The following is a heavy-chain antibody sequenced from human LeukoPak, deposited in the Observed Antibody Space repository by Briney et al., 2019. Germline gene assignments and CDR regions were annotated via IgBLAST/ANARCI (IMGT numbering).Heavy chain of an antibody. Sequence: ASVKVSCKASGYTFTNYGISWVRQAPGQGLEWMGWISAYNGNTNYAQKLQGRVTMTTDTSTSTAYMELSSLRSEDTAVYYCARDPRYSDFHLGSGAFDLWGQGTMVTVS. V-gene: IGHV1-18*01. CDR2: ISAYNGNT. D-gene: IGHD5-12*01. CDR3: ARDPRYSDFHLGSGAFDL. CDR1: GYTFTNYG. J-gene: IGHJ3*01.